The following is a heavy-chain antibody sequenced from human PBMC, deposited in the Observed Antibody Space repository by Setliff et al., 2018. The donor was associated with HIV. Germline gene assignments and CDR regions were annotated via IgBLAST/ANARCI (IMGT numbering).Heavy chain of an antibody. V-gene: IGHV1-18*01. CDR2: ISAYSGDT. CDR1: GYPFSGYG. CDR3: ARRASKASLDY. J-gene: IGHJ4*02. Sequence: ASVKVSCKASGYPFSGYGISWVRQAPGQGLEWMGWISAYSGDTNYAQKFQGRLTMTTDTSTSTAYMELRSLRSDDTAMYYCARRASKASLDYWGQGTLVTVS.